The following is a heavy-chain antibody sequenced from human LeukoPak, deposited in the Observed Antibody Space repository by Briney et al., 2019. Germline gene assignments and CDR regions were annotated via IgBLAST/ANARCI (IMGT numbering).Heavy chain of an antibody. CDR2: IDGSAGAT. CDR3: AKDYDYVWGTYRSSFDY. V-gene: IGHV3-23*01. CDR1: GFTFSNYV. D-gene: IGHD3-16*02. Sequence: GESLKISCAASGFTFSNYVMNWVRQAPGKGPEWVSSIDGSAGATYYADSVKGRFTISRDNSKNTLYLHMNSLRAEDTAVYYCAKDYDYVWGTYRSSFDYWGQGTLVTVSS. J-gene: IGHJ4*02.